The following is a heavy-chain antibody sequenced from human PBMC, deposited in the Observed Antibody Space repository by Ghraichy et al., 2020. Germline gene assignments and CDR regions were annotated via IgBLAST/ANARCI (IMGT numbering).Heavy chain of an antibody. CDR3: AKWLKSGYYVVDY. Sequence: GGSLRLSCVASGFTFSTYNMNWVRQAPGKGLEWVSSISSGSTYIYYADSVKGRFTISRDNSKHTLNLQMNSLRVEDTAVYYCAKWLKSGYYVVDYWGPGTLVTVST. V-gene: IGHV3-21*04. J-gene: IGHJ4*02. D-gene: IGHD3-3*01. CDR2: ISSGSTYI. CDR1: GFTFSTYN.